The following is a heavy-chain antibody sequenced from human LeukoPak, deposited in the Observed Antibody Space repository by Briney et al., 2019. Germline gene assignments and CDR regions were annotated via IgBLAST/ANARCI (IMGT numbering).Heavy chain of an antibody. CDR3: AREGETGDDSSGYYSTNY. J-gene: IGHJ4*02. D-gene: IGHD3-22*01. V-gene: IGHV1-69*13. CDR2: IIPIFGTA. CDR1: GGTFSSYA. Sequence: SVKVSCKASGGTFSSYAINWVRQAPGQGLEWMGGIIPIFGTANYAQKFQGRVTITADESTSTAYMELSSLRSEDTAVYYCAREGETGDDSSGYYSTNYWGQGTLVTVSS.